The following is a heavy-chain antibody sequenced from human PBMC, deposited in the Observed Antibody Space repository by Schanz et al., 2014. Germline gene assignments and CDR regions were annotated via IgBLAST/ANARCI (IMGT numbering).Heavy chain of an antibody. Sequence: AQVVESGGGVVQPGRSLRLSCSASGFTFSTYAMSWVRQAPGKGLEWVSNISPTGSSTYYADSVKGRFTISRDNSKNTLFLQMSSLRAEDTAVYYCARDGDFDYWGQGTLVTVSS. CDR3: ARDGDFDY. J-gene: IGHJ4*02. CDR1: GFTFSTYA. V-gene: IGHV3-23*04. CDR2: ISPTGSST.